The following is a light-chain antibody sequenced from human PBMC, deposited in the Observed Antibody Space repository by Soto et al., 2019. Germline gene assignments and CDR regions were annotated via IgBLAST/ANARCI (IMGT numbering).Light chain of an antibody. CDR2: EAS. CDR1: QSVSSY. J-gene: IGKJ1*01. Sequence: MGLTQSPGALSLAPGGRATLSCGASQSVSSYLAWYQQKPGQAPRLLMYEASNRATGIPARFSGGGSGTDFTLTISSLEPEDFAVYYCQQRSDWPWTFRQGTKVDIK. V-gene: IGKV3-11*01. CDR3: QQRSDWPWT.